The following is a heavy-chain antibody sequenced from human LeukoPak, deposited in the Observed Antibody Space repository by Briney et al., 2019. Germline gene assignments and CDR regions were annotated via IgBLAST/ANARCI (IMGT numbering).Heavy chain of an antibody. CDR2: TSYDGSNK. Sequence: GGSLRLSCAASGFTFSSFGIHWVRQAPGKGLEWGAVTSYDGSNKYYADSVKGRFTISRDNSKNTLYLQMNSLRPEDTAVYYCAHDRYSSSWYPDYWGQGTLVTVSS. CDR3: AHDRYSSSWYPDY. CDR1: GFTFSSFG. J-gene: IGHJ4*02. D-gene: IGHD6-13*01. V-gene: IGHV3-30*18.